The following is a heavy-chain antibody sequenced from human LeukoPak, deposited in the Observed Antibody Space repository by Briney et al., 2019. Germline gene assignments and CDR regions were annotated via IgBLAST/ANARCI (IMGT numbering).Heavy chain of an antibody. CDR2: IIPIFGTA. Sequence: SVKVSCKASGGTFSSYAISWVRQAPGQGLEWMGGIIPIFGTANYAQKFQGRVTITADKSTSTAYMELSSLRSEDTAVYYCATGGRYCSSTSCYLGWFDPWGQGTLVTVSS. CDR1: GGTFSSYA. CDR3: ATGGRYCSSTSCYLGWFDP. J-gene: IGHJ5*02. V-gene: IGHV1-69*06. D-gene: IGHD2-2*01.